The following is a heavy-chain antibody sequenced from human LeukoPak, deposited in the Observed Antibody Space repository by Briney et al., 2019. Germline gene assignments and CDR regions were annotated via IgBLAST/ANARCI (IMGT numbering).Heavy chain of an antibody. CDR2: IYYSGST. D-gene: IGHD3-22*01. V-gene: IGHV4-59*08. Sequence: PSETLSLTCTVSGGSISSYYWSWIRQPPGKGLEWIGYIYYSGSTNYNPSLKSRVTISVDTSKNQFSLKLSSVTAADTAVYYCARLSSGYYDGMSASLDYWGQGTLVTVSS. CDR3: ARLSSGYYDGMSASLDY. J-gene: IGHJ4*02. CDR1: GGSISSYY.